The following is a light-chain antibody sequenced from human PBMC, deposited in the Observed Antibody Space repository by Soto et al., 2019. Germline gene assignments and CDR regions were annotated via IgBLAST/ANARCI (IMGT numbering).Light chain of an antibody. CDR1: SSDVGSYNY. V-gene: IGLV2-8*01. CDR3: SSYAGSNNFV. J-gene: IGLJ2*01. Sequence: QSVLTQPPSASGSPGQSVTISCTGTSSDVGSYNYVSWYQQHPGKAPKLMIYEVSKRPSGVPDRFSGSKSGNTASLTVSGLQAEDEADYYCSSYAGSNNFVFGGGTKVTVL. CDR2: EVS.